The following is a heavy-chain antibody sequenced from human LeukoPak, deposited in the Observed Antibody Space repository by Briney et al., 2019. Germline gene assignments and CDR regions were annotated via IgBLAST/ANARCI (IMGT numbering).Heavy chain of an antibody. CDR1: GFTVSSNY. CDR3: AKLRGGSSGSFDY. J-gene: IGHJ4*02. V-gene: IGHV3-23*01. Sequence: GGPLRLSCAASGFTVSSNYMSWVRQAPGKGLEWVSAISGSGVSTYYADSVKGRFTISRDNSKNTLYLQMNSLRAEDTAVYYCAKLRGGSSGSFDYWGQGTLVTVSS. D-gene: IGHD6-19*01. CDR2: ISGSGVST.